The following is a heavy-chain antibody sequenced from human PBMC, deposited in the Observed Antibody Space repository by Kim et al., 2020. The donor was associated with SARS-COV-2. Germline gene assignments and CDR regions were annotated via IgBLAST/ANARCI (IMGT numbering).Heavy chain of an antibody. Sequence: GGSLRLSCAASGFTFSSYWMHWVRQAPGKGLVWVSRINSDGSSTNYADSVKGRFTISRDNAKNTLYLQMNSLRAEDTAVYYCARKYYYGSGSFDYWGQGTLVTVSS. CDR1: GFTFSSYW. D-gene: IGHD3-10*01. J-gene: IGHJ4*02. V-gene: IGHV3-74*01. CDR3: ARKYYYGSGSFDY. CDR2: INSDGSST.